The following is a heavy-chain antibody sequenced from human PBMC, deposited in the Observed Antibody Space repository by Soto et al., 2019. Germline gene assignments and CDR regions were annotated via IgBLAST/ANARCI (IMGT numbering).Heavy chain of an antibody. CDR2: IYSGGST. CDR1: GFTVSSNY. Sequence: HPGVSLRLSFAAPGFTVSSNYMSWFRQAPGKGLEWVSVIYSGGSTYYADSVKGRFTISRDNSKNTLYLQMNSLRAEDTAVYYCARYSGYDPEPFFVDVWGKGTTVSVSS. J-gene: IGHJ6*04. CDR3: ARYSGYDPEPFFVDV. D-gene: IGHD5-12*01. V-gene: IGHV3-53*01.